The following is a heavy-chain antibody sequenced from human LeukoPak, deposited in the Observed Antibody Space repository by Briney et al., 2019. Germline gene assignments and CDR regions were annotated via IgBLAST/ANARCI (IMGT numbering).Heavy chain of an antibody. CDR3: AQTGIQLWLGCFDY. J-gene: IGHJ4*02. CDR2: INPNSGGT. Sequence: ASVKVSCKASGDSFTGYYMQWVRQAPGEGLEWMGWINPNSGGTNYAQKFQGRVTMTRDTSISTAYMELSRLRSDDTAVYYCAQTGIQLWLGCFDYWGQGTLVTVSS. D-gene: IGHD5-18*01. CDR1: GDSFTGYY. V-gene: IGHV1-2*02.